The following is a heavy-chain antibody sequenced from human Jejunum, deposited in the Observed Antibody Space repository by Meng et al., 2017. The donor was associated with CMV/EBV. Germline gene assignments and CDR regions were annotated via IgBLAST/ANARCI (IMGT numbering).Heavy chain of an antibody. Sequence: NSYASSWVRQAPGQGLEWMGGLIPILRTTNYAQRFQGRATITTGESTSTVYMELSSLTSDDTAVYYCATAPRGDYEPYYYYGLDVWGPGTTVTVSS. CDR2: LIPILRTT. CDR3: ATAPRGDYEPYYYYGLDV. J-gene: IGHJ6*02. V-gene: IGHV1-69*05. D-gene: IGHD4-17*01. CDR1: NSYA.